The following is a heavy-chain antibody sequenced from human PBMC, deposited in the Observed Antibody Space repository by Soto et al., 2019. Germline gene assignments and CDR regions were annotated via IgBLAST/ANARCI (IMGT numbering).Heavy chain of an antibody. CDR2: IKQDGSEK. V-gene: IGHV3-7*01. Sequence: PGGSLRLSCAASGFAFSSYWMSWVRQAPGKGLEWVANIKQDGSEKYYVDSVKGRFTISRDNAKNSLYLQMNSLRAEDTAVYYCARDDDSSGYYYDAFDIWGQGTMVTVSS. J-gene: IGHJ3*02. CDR1: GFAFSSYW. D-gene: IGHD3-22*01. CDR3: ARDDDSSGYYYDAFDI.